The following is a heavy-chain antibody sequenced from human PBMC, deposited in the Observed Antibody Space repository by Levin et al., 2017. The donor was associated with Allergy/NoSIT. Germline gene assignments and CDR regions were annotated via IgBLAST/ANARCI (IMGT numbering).Heavy chain of an antibody. Sequence: KASETLSLTCAVYGGSFSGYYWSWIRQPPGKGLEWIGEINHSGSTNYNPSLKSRVTISVDTSKNQFSLKLSSVTAADTAVYYCARGWGHSSSWYQSNWGQGTLVTVSS. J-gene: IGHJ4*02. V-gene: IGHV4-34*01. CDR1: GGSFSGYY. CDR2: INHSGST. D-gene: IGHD6-13*01. CDR3: ARGWGHSSSWYQSN.